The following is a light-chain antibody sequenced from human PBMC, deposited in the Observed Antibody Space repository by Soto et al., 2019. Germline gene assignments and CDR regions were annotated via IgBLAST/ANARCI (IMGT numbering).Light chain of an antibody. CDR1: QSVPSTY. V-gene: IGKV3-20*01. CDR3: QQFGHSPWT. Sequence: VLSQSPGRLSLSPGERATLSCRASQSVPSTYFAWYQQKSGQPPRLLISGTSNRATGIPDRFSGSGSGRDFTLTISRLEPQDFALSFCQQFGHSPWTFGQGTKVDIK. J-gene: IGKJ1*01. CDR2: GTS.